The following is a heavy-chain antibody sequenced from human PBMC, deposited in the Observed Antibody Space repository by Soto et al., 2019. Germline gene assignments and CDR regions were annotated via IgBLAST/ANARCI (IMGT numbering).Heavy chain of an antibody. CDR3: AGRSNRYGMDV. V-gene: IGHV3-53*01. CDR1: GFTVSSNY. D-gene: IGHD4-4*01. J-gene: IGHJ6*02. CDR2: IYSGGST. Sequence: PGGSLRLSCAASGFTVSSNYMSWGRHAPGKGLEWVSVIYSGGSTYYADSVKGRFTISSDNSKNTLYLQMNSLRAEDTAVYYCAGRSNRYGMDVWGQGTTVTVSS.